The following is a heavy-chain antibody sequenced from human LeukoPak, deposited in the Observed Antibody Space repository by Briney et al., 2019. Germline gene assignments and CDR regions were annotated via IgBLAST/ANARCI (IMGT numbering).Heavy chain of an antibody. CDR1: GFTFSSYG. CDR2: ISDSGSST. D-gene: IGHD3-9*01. Sequence: GGSLRLSCAAFGFTFSSYGMSWVRQAPGKGLEWVSSISDSGSSTYYADSVKGRFTISRDNAKNSLFLQMNSLRAEDTAVYYCARGEILTAYWAPDWGQGTLVTVSS. J-gene: IGHJ4*02. CDR3: ARGEILTAYWAPD. V-gene: IGHV3-23*01.